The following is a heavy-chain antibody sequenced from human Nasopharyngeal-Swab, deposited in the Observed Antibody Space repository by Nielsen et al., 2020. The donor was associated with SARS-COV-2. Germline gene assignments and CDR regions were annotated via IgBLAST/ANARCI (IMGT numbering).Heavy chain of an antibody. CDR3: ARDSKVGATAPYYGMDV. D-gene: IGHD1-26*01. Sequence: WVRPAPGPGLEWMGRINPNSGGTNYAQKFQGRVTMTRDTSISTAYMELSRLRSDDTAVYYCARDSKVGATAPYYGMDVWGQGTTVTVSS. V-gene: IGHV1-2*06. CDR2: INPNSGGT. J-gene: IGHJ6*02.